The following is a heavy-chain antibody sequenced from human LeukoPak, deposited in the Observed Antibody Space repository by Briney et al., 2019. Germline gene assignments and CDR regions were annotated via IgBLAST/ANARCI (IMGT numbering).Heavy chain of an antibody. V-gene: IGHV3-21*04. CDR2: ISSSSSYI. D-gene: IGHD5-12*01. Sequence: GGSLRLSCAASGFTFSSYSMNWVRQAPGKGLEWVSSISSSSSYIYYADSVKGRFTISRDNAKNSLYLQMNSLRAEDTAVYYCAKRSKWLRPYDAFDIWGQGTMVTVSS. J-gene: IGHJ3*02. CDR3: AKRSKWLRPYDAFDI. CDR1: GFTFSSYS.